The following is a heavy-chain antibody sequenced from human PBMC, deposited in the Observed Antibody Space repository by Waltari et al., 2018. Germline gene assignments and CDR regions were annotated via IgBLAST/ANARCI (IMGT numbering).Heavy chain of an antibody. J-gene: IGHJ4*02. D-gene: IGHD3-3*01. V-gene: IGHV3-15*01. CDR2: IKSKTDGGTT. CDR3: TTDTVFGVVIIPSHFDY. Sequence: EVQLVESGGGLVKPGGSLRLSCAASGFTFSNAWMSWVRQAPGKGLEWVGRIKSKTDGGTTDYAAPVKGRFTISRDDSKNTLYLQMNSLKTEDTAVYYCTTDTVFGVVIIPSHFDYWGQGTLVTVSS. CDR1: GFTFSNAW.